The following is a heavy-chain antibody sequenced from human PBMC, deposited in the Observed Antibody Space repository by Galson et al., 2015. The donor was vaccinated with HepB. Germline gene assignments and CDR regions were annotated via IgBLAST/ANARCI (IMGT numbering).Heavy chain of an antibody. CDR2: INPNSGDT. J-gene: IGHJ3*01. D-gene: IGHD3-10*01. CDR1: GYIFGYYY. Sequence: SVKVSCKASGYIFGYYYIHWVRQAPGQGLEWMGWINPNSGDTNYAQEFQGRVTMATETSTTTTYMNLSSLGSGDTAIYYCARDLRGGHPLSAFDFWGHGTLVTVSS. V-gene: IGHV1-2*02. CDR3: ARDLRGGHPLSAFDF.